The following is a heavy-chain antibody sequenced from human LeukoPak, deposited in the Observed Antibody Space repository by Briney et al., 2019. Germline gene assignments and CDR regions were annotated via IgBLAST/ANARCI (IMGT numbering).Heavy chain of an antibody. CDR1: VFTFSSYA. D-gene: IGHD3-10*01. V-gene: IGHV3-23*01. CDR3: AKDYYYGSGRYYSFDD. J-gene: IGHJ4*02. Sequence: PGGSLRLSCAASVFTFSSYAMTWVRQAPGKGLEWVSAISGGGGSTYYADSVKGRFTISRDDSKNTLYLQMNSLRADATGVYICAKDYYYGSGRYYSFDDWGQGTLVTVS. CDR2: ISGGGGST.